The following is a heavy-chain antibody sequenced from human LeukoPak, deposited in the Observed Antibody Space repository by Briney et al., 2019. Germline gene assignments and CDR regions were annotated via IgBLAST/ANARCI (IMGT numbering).Heavy chain of an antibody. CDR3: ARHGGDSSGGAFDI. CDR1: GYSFTTFW. Sequence: GESLKISCEGSGYSFTTFWIGWVRQMPGKGLEWTGIIYPGDSDTIYRSSFQGQVTISADKSISTAYLQWSSLKASDTAMYYCARHGGDSSGGAFDIWGQGTMVIVSS. V-gene: IGHV5-51*01. CDR2: IYPGDSDT. D-gene: IGHD2-21*02. J-gene: IGHJ3*02.